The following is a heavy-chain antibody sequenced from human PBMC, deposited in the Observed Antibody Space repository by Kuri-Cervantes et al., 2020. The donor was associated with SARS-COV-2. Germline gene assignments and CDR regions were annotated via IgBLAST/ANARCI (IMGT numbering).Heavy chain of an antibody. D-gene: IGHD2-2*01. V-gene: IGHV3-43D*04. CDR1: GFTFNVYA. CDR3: DVGEVVVPAAIAG. Sequence: ESLKISWSTSGFTFNVYAMHWVRQAPGEGLEWVSLISCDGGSTDYAESVKGRFTISRDNSKDSLYLQMKSLRAEDIALYYCDVGEVVVPAAIAGWGQGTLVTVSS. J-gene: IGHJ1*01. CDR2: ISCDGGST.